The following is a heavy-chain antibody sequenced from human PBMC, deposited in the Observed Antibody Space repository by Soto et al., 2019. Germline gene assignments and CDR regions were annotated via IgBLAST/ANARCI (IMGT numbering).Heavy chain of an antibody. D-gene: IGHD3-3*01. J-gene: IGHJ3*02. CDR2: IYYSGRT. CDR1: GCSISSGGYY. Sequence: QVQLQESGPGLVKPSQTLSLTCTVSGCSISSGGYYWSWIRQHPGKGLEWIGYIYYSGRTYYNPSLKSRVTISVDTSKNQFSLKLSSVTAADTAVYYCEKRGEIFGVVIDIWGQGTMVTVSS. V-gene: IGHV4-31*03. CDR3: EKRGEIFGVVIDI.